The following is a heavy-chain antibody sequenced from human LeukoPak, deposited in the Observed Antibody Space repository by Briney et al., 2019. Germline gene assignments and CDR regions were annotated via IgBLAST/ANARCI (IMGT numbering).Heavy chain of an antibody. J-gene: IGHJ6*03. CDR1: GFIYSNFA. Sequence: PGGSLRLSCAASGFIYSNFAMNWVRQAPGKGLEWVPVISGSGGSSFYADSVKGRFIISRDNSKNTLYLQMNSLRVEDTAQYYCAKDLSYGDTSYFYYYMDVWGKGTTVTVSS. D-gene: IGHD4-17*01. CDR2: ISGSGGSS. V-gene: IGHV3-23*01. CDR3: AKDLSYGDTSYFYYYMDV.